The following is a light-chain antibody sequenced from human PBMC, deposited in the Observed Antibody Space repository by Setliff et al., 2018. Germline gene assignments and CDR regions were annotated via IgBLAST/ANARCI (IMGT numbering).Light chain of an antibody. CDR2: EVS. CDR3: SSYGGDNNFV. Sequence: QSALTQPPSASGSPGQSVTISCTGTNSDVGGYSYVSWYQQRPGKAPKLLIYEVSKRPSGVPDRFSGSKSGNTASLTVSGLQAEDEADYYCSSYGGDNNFVFGTGTKVTV. V-gene: IGLV2-8*01. CDR1: NSDVGGYSY. J-gene: IGLJ1*01.